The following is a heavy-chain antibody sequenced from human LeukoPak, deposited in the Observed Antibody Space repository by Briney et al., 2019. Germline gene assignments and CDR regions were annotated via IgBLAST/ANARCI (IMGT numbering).Heavy chain of an antibody. V-gene: IGHV3-21*01. CDR3: ARGYLAVAGDY. CDR2: ISSSSSYI. Sequence: GGSLRLSCAASGFTFSSYSMNWVRQAPGKGLEWVSSISSSSSYIYYADSVKGRFIISRDNAKNSLYLQMNSLRAEDTAVYYCARGYLAVAGDYWGQGTLVTVSS. J-gene: IGHJ4*02. D-gene: IGHD6-19*01. CDR1: GFTFSSYS.